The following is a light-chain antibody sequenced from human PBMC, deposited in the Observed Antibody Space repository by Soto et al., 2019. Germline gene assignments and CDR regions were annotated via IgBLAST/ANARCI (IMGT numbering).Light chain of an antibody. CDR2: DAS. J-gene: IGKJ4*01. CDR3: QQRSNWPLP. CDR1: QSVSSY. Sequence: EIVLTQSPATLSLSPGERATLSCRASQSVSSYLAWYQQKPGQAPRLLIYDASNRATGIPARFSGSGSGTDFTLTISSLEPEDFAVYYCQQRSNWPLPFGGGTKVGIK. V-gene: IGKV3-11*01.